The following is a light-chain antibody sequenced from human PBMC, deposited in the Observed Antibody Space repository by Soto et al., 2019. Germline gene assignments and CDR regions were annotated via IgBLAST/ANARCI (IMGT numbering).Light chain of an antibody. J-gene: IGKJ4*01. V-gene: IGKV3-11*01. CDR3: QQHSMRPLT. CDR2: DVS. Sequence: EIVLTQSPATLSLSPGERATLSCRASQSVGSSLVWYQQKPGQAPRLIIHDVSSRATGIPGRFSGSGSGTDFTLTISSLEPEDFAVYYCQQHSMRPLTFGGGTKVDI. CDR1: QSVGSS.